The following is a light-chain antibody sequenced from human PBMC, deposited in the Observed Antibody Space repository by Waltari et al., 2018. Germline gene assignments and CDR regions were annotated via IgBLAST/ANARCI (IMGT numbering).Light chain of an antibody. CDR2: EVS. V-gene: IGLV2-14*01. Sequence: QSALTQPASVSGSPGQSITISCTGTSSAVGDYNYVSWYQQHPGKAPKLMIYEVSNRPSGVSNRFSASKSGNTASLTISGLQAEDEADYYCSSYTTSSTLYVFGTGTKVTVL. CDR3: SSYTTSSTLYV. J-gene: IGLJ1*01. CDR1: SSAVGDYNY.